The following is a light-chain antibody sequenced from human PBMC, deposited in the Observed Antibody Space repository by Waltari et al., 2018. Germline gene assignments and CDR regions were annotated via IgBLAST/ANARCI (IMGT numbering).Light chain of an antibody. CDR2: EVS. Sequence: QSALTQPASVSGSPGQSITISCTGTSSDVGSYDLVSWYQHHPAKPPNLIIFEVSRRPSGVSNRFSGSKSGNTASLTISGLQAEDEADYYCCSYAGTTAYVIFGGGTRLTVL. V-gene: IGLV2-23*02. CDR1: SSDVGSYDL. J-gene: IGLJ2*01. CDR3: CSYAGTTAYVI.